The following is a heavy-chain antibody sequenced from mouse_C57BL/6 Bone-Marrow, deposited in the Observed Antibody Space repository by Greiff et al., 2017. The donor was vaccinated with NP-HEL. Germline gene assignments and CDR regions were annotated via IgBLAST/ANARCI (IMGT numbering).Heavy chain of an antibody. D-gene: IGHD1-1*01. J-gene: IGHJ2*01. CDR1: GYTFTSYG. Sequence: VQLQQSGAELARPGASVKLSCKASGYTFTSYGISWVKQRTGQGLEWIGEISPRSGNTYYNEKFKGKATLTADKSSSTAYMELSSLTSEDSAVYFCARGITTVVDGDWGKGTTRTVSS. CDR3: ARGITTVVDGD. V-gene: IGHV1-81*01. CDR2: ISPRSGNT.